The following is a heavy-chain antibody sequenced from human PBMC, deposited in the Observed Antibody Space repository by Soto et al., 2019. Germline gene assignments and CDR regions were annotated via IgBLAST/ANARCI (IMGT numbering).Heavy chain of an antibody. CDR2: ISYDGSNK. CDR1: GFTFSSYG. Sequence: GGSLRLSCAASGFTFSSYGMHWVRQAPGKGLEWVAVISYDGSNKYYADSVKGRFTISRDNSKNTLYLQMNSLRAEDTAVYYCAKGHPGIAVADTNKYYYGMDVWGQGTTVTVSS. CDR3: AKGHPGIAVADTNKYYYGMDV. D-gene: IGHD6-19*01. J-gene: IGHJ6*02. V-gene: IGHV3-30*18.